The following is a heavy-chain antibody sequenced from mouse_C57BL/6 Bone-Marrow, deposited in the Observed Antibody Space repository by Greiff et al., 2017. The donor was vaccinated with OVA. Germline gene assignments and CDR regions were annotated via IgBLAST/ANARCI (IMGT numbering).Heavy chain of an antibody. D-gene: IGHD4-1*01. CDR1: GYAFSSSW. J-gene: IGHJ1*03. V-gene: IGHV1-82*01. CDR3: AREDWPWYFDV. CDR2: IYPGDGDT. Sequence: VQLQESGPELVKPGASVKISCKASGYAFSSSWMNWVKQRPGNGLEWIGRIYPGDGDTNYNGKFKGKATLTADKSSSTAYMQLSSLTSEDSAVYFCAREDWPWYFDVWGTGTTVTVSS.